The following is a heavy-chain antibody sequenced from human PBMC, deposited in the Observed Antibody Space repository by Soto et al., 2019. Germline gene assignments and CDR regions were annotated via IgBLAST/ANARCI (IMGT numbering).Heavy chain of an antibody. CDR2: FDPEDGET. CDR1: GYTLTELS. V-gene: IGHV1-24*01. Sequence: ASVKVSCKVSGYTLTELSMHWVRQAPAKGLEWMGGFDPEDGETIYAQKFQGRVTMTEDTSTDTAYMELSSLRSEDTAVYYCATVGCCTSTSCHYCFDYWGQGTLVTVSS. D-gene: IGHD2-2*03. J-gene: IGHJ4*02. CDR3: ATVGCCTSTSCHYCFDY.